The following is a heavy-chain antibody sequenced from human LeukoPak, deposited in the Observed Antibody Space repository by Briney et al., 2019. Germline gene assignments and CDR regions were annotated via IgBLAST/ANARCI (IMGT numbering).Heavy chain of an antibody. D-gene: IGHD6-19*01. CDR1: GFTVSSNY. J-gene: IGHJ4*02. CDR3: AGDTSGWYYLDC. V-gene: IGHV3-66*01. CDR2: IYSGGST. Sequence: PGGSLRLSCAASGFTVSSNYMSWVRQAPGKGLEWVSVIYSGGSTFYADSVKGRFTISRDNSKNTLNPQMNSLRAEDTAVYYCAGDTSGWYYLDCWGQGTLVTVSS.